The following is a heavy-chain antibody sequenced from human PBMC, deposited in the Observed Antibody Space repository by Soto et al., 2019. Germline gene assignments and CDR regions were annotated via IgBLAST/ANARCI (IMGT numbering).Heavy chain of an antibody. CDR3: TKRVDGGKEHYYGMDV. CDR1: GFTFGSYA. J-gene: IGHJ6*01. V-gene: IGHV3-23*01. CDR2: ISGSGGST. Sequence: GGSLRLSCAASGFTFGSYAMSWFRQAPGKGLEWVSAISGSGGSTYYADSVKGRFTISRDNSKNTLYLQMNSLRAEDSAVYYCTKRVDGGKEHYYGMDVWGQGTTVTDS. D-gene: IGHD2-15*01.